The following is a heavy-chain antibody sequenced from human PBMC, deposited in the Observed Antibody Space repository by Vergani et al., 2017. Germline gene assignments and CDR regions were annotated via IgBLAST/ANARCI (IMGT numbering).Heavy chain of an antibody. D-gene: IGHD5-24*01. V-gene: IGHV3-30-3*01. CDR1: GFTFSSYA. CDR2: ISYDGSNK. Sequence: QVQLVESGGGVVQPGRSLRLSCAASGFTFSSYAMHWVRQAPGKGLEWVAVISYDGSNKYYADSVKGRFTISRDNAKNSLYLQMNSLRAEDTAVYYCARVLRALDGYDYDAFDIWGQGTMVTVSS. CDR3: ARVLRALDGYDYDAFDI. J-gene: IGHJ3*02.